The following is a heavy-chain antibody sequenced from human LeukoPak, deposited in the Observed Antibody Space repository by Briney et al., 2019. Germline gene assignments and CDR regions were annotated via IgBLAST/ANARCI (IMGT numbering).Heavy chain of an antibody. J-gene: IGHJ3*02. V-gene: IGHV1-2*02. Sequence: GASVKVSCKASGYTFTGYYMHWVRQAPGQGLEWMGWINPNSGGTNYAQKFQGRVTMTRDTSISTAYMELSRLRSDDTAVYYCAREYTLGYCSSTSCYGAQAGSTGGAFDIWGQGTMVTVSS. CDR3: AREYTLGYCSSTSCYGAQAGSTGGAFDI. CDR2: INPNSGGT. CDR1: GYTFTGYY. D-gene: IGHD2-2*01.